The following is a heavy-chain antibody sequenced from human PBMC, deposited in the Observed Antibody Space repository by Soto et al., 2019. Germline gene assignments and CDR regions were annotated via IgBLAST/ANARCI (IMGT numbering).Heavy chain of an antibody. V-gene: IGHV1-2*04. CDR1: GYTFSTYG. CDR2: INPNSGGT. J-gene: IGHJ6*02. CDR3: ARGGSLWFGELSAYYYGMDV. D-gene: IGHD3-10*01. Sequence: ASVKVSCKASGYTFSTYGISWVRQAPGQGLEWMGWINPNSGGTNYAQKFQGWVTMTRDTSISTAYMELSRLRSDDTAVYYCARGGSLWFGELSAYYYGMDVWGQGTTVTVSS.